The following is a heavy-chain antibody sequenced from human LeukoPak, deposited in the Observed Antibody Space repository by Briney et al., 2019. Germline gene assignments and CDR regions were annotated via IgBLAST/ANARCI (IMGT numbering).Heavy chain of an antibody. J-gene: IGHJ4*02. D-gene: IGHD3-10*01. CDR3: ARERTDYGSGSYYTDY. V-gene: IGHV4-59*01. CDR1: GGSLSSYY. CDR2: IYYSGST. Sequence: SETLSLTCTVSGGSLSSYYWSWLRQPPGKGLEWIGYIYYSGSTNYNPSLKSRVTISVDTSKNQFSLKLSSVTAADTAVYYCARERTDYGSGSYYTDYWGQGTLVTVSS.